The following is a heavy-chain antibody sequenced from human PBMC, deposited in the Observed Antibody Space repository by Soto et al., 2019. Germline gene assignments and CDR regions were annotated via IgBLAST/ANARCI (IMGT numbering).Heavy chain of an antibody. D-gene: IGHD3-3*01. CDR3: ARVVSVGVVIKSDYYYYGMDV. Sequence: KQSQTLSLTCAISGDSVSSNSAAWNWIRQSPSRGLEWLGRTYYRSKWYNDYAVSVKSRITINPDTSKNQFSLQLNSVTPEDTAVYYCARVVSVGVVIKSDYYYYGMDVWGQGTTVTVSS. CDR1: GDSVSSNSAA. V-gene: IGHV6-1*01. J-gene: IGHJ6*02. CDR2: TYYRSKWYN.